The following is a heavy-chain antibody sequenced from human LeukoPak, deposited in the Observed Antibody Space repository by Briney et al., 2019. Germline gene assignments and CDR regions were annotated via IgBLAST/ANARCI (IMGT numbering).Heavy chain of an antibody. CDR1: GFTFSSYW. D-gene: IGHD3-10*01. V-gene: IGHV3-7*01. CDR3: ARSTMVRGVQTLDY. CDR2: IKQDGSEK. J-gene: IGHJ4*02. Sequence: GGSLRLSCAASGFTFSSYWMSWVRQAPGKGLEWVANIKQDGSEKYYVDSVKGRFTISRDNAKNSLYLQMNSLRAEDTAVYYRARSTMVRGVQTLDYWGQGTLVTVSS.